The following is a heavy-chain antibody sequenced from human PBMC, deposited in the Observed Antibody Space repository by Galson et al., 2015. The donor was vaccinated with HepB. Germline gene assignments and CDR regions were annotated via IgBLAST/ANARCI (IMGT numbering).Heavy chain of an antibody. CDR2: THYSGST. D-gene: IGHD3-10*01. V-gene: IGHV4-31*03. Sequence: LSLTCTVSGGSLGSGGYYWSWIRQHPGKGMEWIGNTHYSGSTYYNPSLRGRLTISEGMSKNQFALELSSVTAADTAIYYCARGSEDNYGSFDYWGQGTLVTVSS. J-gene: IGHJ4*02. CDR3: ARGSEDNYGSFDY. CDR1: GGSLGSGGYY.